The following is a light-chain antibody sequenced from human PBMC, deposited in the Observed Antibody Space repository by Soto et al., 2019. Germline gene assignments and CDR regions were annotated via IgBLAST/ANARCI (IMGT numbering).Light chain of an antibody. CDR1: SSDVGGYDY. CDR2: EVS. J-gene: IGLJ2*01. V-gene: IGLV2-8*01. Sequence: QSALTQPPSASGSPGQSVTISCTGTSSDVGGYDYVTWYQQHPGKAPKLMIYEVSKRHSGVPDRFSGSKSGKTACLTVSGRQAEDEADYYCSSYAGSNNLVFVGGTKLTVL. CDR3: SSYAGSNNLV.